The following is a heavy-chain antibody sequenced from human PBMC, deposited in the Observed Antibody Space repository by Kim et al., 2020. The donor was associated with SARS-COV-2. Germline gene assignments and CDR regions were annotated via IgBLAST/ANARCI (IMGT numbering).Heavy chain of an antibody. J-gene: IGHJ6*04. CDR1: GGSISSYY. V-gene: IGHV4-59*01. Sequence: SETLSLTCTVSGGSISSYYWSWIRQPPGKGLEWIGYIYYSGSTNYNPSLNSRVTISVDTSKNQFSLKLSSVTAADTAVYYCAREVDYYGSGSPLYYYGMDVWGKGTTVTVSS. CDR3: AREVDYYGSGSPLYYYGMDV. CDR2: IYYSGST. D-gene: IGHD3-10*01.